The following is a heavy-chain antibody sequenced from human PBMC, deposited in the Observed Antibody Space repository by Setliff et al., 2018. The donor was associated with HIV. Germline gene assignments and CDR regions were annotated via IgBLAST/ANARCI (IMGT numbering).Heavy chain of an antibody. CDR2: ISSRSITI. V-gene: IGHV3-21*01. CDR3: ARDILGATADAFDI. D-gene: IGHD1-26*01. CDR1: GFTFGGYS. Sequence: GGSLRLSCPAFGFTFGGYSMSWVRQAPGKGLEWVSSISSRSITIYYADSVKGLFTISRDNAKNSLYLQMNTLRAEDTAVYYCARDILGATADAFDIWGQGTMVTVSS. J-gene: IGHJ3*02.